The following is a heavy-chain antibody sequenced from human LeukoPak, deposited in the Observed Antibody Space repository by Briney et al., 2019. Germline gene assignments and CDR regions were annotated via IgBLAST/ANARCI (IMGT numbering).Heavy chain of an antibody. Sequence: GGSLRLSCTASGFTFGDYAMSWVRQAPGKGLEWVGFIRSKAYGGTTEYAASVKGRFTISRDDSKSIAYLQMNSLKTEDTAVYYCTKHPRLGYGSGSYNWFDPWGQGTLVTVSS. CDR1: GFTFGDYA. D-gene: IGHD3-10*01. CDR2: IRSKAYGGTT. CDR3: TKHPRLGYGSGSYNWFDP. V-gene: IGHV3-49*04. J-gene: IGHJ5*02.